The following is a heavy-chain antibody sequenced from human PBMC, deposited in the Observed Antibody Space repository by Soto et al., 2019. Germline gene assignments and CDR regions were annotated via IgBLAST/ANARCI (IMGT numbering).Heavy chain of an antibody. CDR1: GFTFRNYW. V-gene: IGHV3-7*04. CDR2: IKQGGSEK. Sequence: EVQLVESGGGLVQPGESLRLSCAASGFTFRNYWMSWVRQAPGKGLEWVANIKQGGSEKYYVDSVKGRFTISRDDAKNSVYLQLSSLRDEDTAVYYCARDCSGGSCELWGQGTLVTVSS. D-gene: IGHD2-15*01. J-gene: IGHJ4*02. CDR3: ARDCSGGSCEL.